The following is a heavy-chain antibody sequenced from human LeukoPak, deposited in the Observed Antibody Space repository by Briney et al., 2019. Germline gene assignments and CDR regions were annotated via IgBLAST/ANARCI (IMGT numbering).Heavy chain of an antibody. J-gene: IGHJ5*02. CDR3: ARHGAYQLLDNWFDP. CDR1: GGSISSGNYY. CDR2: IYYTGST. Sequence: SETLSLTCTVSGGSISSGNYYWSWIRQHPGKGLEWIAYIYYTGSTKYNPSLKSRITVSVDASTNQFSLKLSSVTAADTAVYYCARHGAYQLLDNWFDPWGQGTLVTVSS. D-gene: IGHD2-2*01. V-gene: IGHV4-61*01.